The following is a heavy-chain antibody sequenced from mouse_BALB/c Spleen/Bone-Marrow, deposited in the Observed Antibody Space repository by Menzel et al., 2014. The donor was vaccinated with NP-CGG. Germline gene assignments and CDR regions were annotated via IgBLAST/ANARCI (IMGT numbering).Heavy chain of an antibody. Sequence: QVQLQQSGAELARPGASVKLSCKASGYTFTSYWLQWVKQRPGQGLEWIGAIYPGDGDTRYTQKFKGKATLTADKSSSTTYMQLSSLASEDSAVYYCSRSATTVVADGMDYWGQGTSVTVSS. CDR1: GYTFTSYW. J-gene: IGHJ4*01. CDR3: SRSATTVVADGMDY. CDR2: IYPGDGDT. D-gene: IGHD1-1*01. V-gene: IGHV1-87*01.